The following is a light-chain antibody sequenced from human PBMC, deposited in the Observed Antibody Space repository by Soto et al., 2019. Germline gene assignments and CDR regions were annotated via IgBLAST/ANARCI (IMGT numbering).Light chain of an antibody. J-gene: IGKJ1*01. CDR2: DAS. CDR1: AGLNSR. Sequence: DIQLTQSPSTLSASVGDRVTITCRASAGLNSRLAWYQQKPGKAPKLLIFDASTLQSGVSSRFRGSGSATEFTLTISSLQADDYATFYCQQYHTDWTFGQGTKVDIK. V-gene: IGKV1-5*01. CDR3: QQYHTDWT.